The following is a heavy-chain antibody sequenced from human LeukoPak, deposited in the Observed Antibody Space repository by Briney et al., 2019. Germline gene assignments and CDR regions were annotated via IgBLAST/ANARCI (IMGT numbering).Heavy chain of an antibody. Sequence: GESLKISCKGSGYSFTSYWIGWVRQMPGKGLEWMGIIYPGDSDTRYSPSFQGQVTISADKSISTAYLQWNSLKASDTAMYYCARLWGITIFGVVTGWFDPWGQGTLVTVSS. D-gene: IGHD3-3*01. V-gene: IGHV5-51*01. J-gene: IGHJ5*02. CDR1: GYSFTSYW. CDR3: ARLWGITIFGVVTGWFDP. CDR2: IYPGDSDT.